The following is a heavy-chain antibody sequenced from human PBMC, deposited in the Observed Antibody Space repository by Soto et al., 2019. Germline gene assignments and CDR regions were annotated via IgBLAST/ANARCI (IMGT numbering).Heavy chain of an antibody. CDR3: ASLPQWEQRLDAFDT. CDR1: GGSISSYY. CDR2: IYYSGST. D-gene: IGHD1-26*01. V-gene: IGHV4-59*01. J-gene: IGHJ3*02. Sequence: PSETLSLTCTVSGGSISSYYWSWIRQPPGKGLEWIGYIYYSGSTNYNPSLKSRVTISVDTSKNQFSLKLSSVTAADTAVYYCASLPQWEQRLDAFDTWGQGTMVTVSS.